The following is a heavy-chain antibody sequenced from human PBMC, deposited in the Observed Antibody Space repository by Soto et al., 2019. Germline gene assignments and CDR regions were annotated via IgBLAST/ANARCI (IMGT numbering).Heavy chain of an antibody. D-gene: IGHD4-17*01. Sequence: QVQLQESGPGLVKPSETLSLTCTVSGGSIRSYYWSWIRQPPGKGLEWIGYIYYSGSTNYNPSLKSRVPISVDTSKNQFSLKLSSVTAADTAVYYCARRYGDAVDYWGQGTLGTVSS. CDR2: IYYSGST. CDR3: ARRYGDAVDY. CDR1: GGSIRSYY. J-gene: IGHJ4*02. V-gene: IGHV4-59*01.